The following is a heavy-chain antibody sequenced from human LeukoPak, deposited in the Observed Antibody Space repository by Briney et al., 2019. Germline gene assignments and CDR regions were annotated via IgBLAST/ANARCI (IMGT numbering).Heavy chain of an antibody. Sequence: GGSLRLSCAASGFTFSSYWMSWVRQAPGKGLEWVANIKQDGSEKYYVDSVKGRFTISGDNAKNSLYLQMNSLRAEDTAVYYCAREAYYDSSGYIFDYWGQGTLVTVSS. J-gene: IGHJ4*02. D-gene: IGHD3-22*01. V-gene: IGHV3-7*01. CDR2: IKQDGSEK. CDR3: AREAYYDSSGYIFDY. CDR1: GFTFSSYW.